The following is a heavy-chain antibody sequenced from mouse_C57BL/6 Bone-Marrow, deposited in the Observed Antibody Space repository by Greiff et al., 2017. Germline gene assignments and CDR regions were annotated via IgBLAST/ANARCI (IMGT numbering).Heavy chain of an antibody. CDR1: GYTFTDYY. CDR3: ARRDDAQGYFDV. J-gene: IGHJ1*03. V-gene: IGHV1-26*01. CDR2: INPNNGGT. Sequence: EVQLQQSGPELVKPGASVKISCKASGYTFTDYYMNWVKQSHGKSLEWIGDINPNNGGTSYNQKFKGKATLTVDKSSSTAYMELRSLTSEDSAVYYCARRDDAQGYFDVWGTGTTVTVSS.